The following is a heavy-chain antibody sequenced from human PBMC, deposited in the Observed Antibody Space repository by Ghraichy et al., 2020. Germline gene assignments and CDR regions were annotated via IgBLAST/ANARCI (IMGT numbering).Heavy chain of an antibody. Sequence: GESLNISCAASGFTFSSYWMSWVRQAPGKGLEWVANIKQDRSEKYYVDSVKGRFTISRDNAKNSLYLQMNSLRAEDTAVYYCAREPLSPNDYGDYVQGYHYGMDVWGQGTTVTVSS. CDR2: IKQDRSEK. CDR1: GFTFSSYW. J-gene: IGHJ6*02. CDR3: AREPLSPNDYGDYVQGYHYGMDV. V-gene: IGHV3-7*01. D-gene: IGHD4-17*01.